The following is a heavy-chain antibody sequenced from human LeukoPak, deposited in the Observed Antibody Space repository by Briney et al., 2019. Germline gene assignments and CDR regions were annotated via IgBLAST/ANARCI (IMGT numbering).Heavy chain of an antibody. J-gene: IGHJ6*02. V-gene: IGHV5-51*01. CDR3: ARLYYGSGSYPYGMDV. CDR1: GYSFTSYW. CDR2: IYPGDSDT. D-gene: IGHD3-10*01. Sequence: HGESLKISCKVSGYSFTSYWIGWVRQMPGKGLEWMGIIYPGDSDTRYSPSFQGQVTISADKSISTAYLQWGSLKASDTAMYYCARLYYGSGSYPYGMDVWGQGTTVTVSS.